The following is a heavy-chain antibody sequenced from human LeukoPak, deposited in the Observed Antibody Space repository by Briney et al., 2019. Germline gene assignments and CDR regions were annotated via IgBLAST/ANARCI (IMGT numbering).Heavy chain of an antibody. CDR1: GFTFNTYG. J-gene: IGHJ4*02. V-gene: IGHV3-33*01. CDR3: ARGFYGSGKFDY. Sequence: PGRSLRLSCGASGFTFNTYGIHWVRQAPGKGLEWVAVTWYDGGIKYYADSVKGRFTISRDNTENTVYLQMNSLRAEDTAVYYCARGFYGSGKFDYWGQGTLVTVSS. D-gene: IGHD3-10*01. CDR2: TWYDGGIK.